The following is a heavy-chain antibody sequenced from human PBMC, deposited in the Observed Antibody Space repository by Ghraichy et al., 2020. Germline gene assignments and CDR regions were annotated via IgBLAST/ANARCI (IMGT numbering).Heavy chain of an antibody. V-gene: IGHV3-7*03. Sequence: GESLNISCAASGFTFSSYWMNWVRQAPGKGLEWVANIKQDGIDKYYVDSVKGRFTISRDNAKNSLYLQMNSLRAEDTAVYYCARDRGGYNPFYYGMDVWGQGTTVTVSS. J-gene: IGHJ6*02. CDR3: ARDRGGYNPFYYGMDV. CDR1: GFTFSSYW. CDR2: IKQDGIDK. D-gene: IGHD5-24*01.